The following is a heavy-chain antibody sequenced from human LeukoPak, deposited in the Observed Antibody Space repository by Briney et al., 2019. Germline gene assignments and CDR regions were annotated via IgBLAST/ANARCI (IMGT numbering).Heavy chain of an antibody. V-gene: IGHV4-61*02. J-gene: IGHJ3*02. CDR2: IYTSGST. CDR3: ASPAGFDAFDI. CDR1: GGSISSGSYY. Sequence: SETLSLTCTVSGGSISSGSYYWSWIRQPAGKGLEWIGRIYTSGSTNYNPSLKSRVTISVDTSKNQFSLKLSSVTAADTAVYYCASPAGFDAFDIWGQGTMVTVSS.